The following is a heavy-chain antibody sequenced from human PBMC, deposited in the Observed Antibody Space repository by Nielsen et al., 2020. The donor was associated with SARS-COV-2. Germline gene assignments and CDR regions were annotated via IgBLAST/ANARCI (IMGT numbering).Heavy chain of an antibody. D-gene: IGHD2-2*01. CDR2: ISPSGGSK. V-gene: IGHV3-23*01. CDR3: AKGAEYCSSTSCWAPDY. J-gene: IGHJ4*02. CDR1: VFPFSSYV. Sequence: GGSLRLSCVASVFPFSSYVMTWVRQAPGKGLEWVSSISPSGGSKYYADSVKGRFTISRDNSKNTFYLQMNSLRDEDTAVYYCAKGAEYCSSTSCWAPDYWGQGTLVTVSS.